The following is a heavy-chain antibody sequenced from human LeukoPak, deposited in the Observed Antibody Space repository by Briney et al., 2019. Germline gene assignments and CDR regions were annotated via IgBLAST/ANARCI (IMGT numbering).Heavy chain of an antibody. CDR1: GLTFSSYS. CDR2: ISSSSSYI. Sequence: PGGSLRLSCAASGLTFSSYSMNWVRQAPGKGLEWVSSISSSSSYIYYADSVKGRFTISRDNSKNTLYLQMNSLRAEDTAVYYCAREVEMAPGDYIIDYWGQGTLVTVSS. D-gene: IGHD5-24*01. V-gene: IGHV3-21*01. J-gene: IGHJ4*02. CDR3: AREVEMAPGDYIIDY.